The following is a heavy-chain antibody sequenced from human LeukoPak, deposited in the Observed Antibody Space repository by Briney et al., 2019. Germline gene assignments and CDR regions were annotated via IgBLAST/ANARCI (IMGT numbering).Heavy chain of an antibody. CDR3: ARLRRDINDWYADDC. CDR2: ISITEGT. Sequence: PSETLSLTCSVSGGSVNTYYWSRIRQSAGKGLEWIGRISITEGTNYNPSLKSRVSMSVDASKNQVSLKLGSVTAADTAVYYCARLRRDINDWYADDCWGQGTLVTVSS. J-gene: IGHJ4*02. V-gene: IGHV4-4*07. CDR1: GGSVNTYY. D-gene: IGHD6-19*01.